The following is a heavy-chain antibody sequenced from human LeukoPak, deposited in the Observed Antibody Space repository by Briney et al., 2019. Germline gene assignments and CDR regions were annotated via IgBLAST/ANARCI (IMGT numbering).Heavy chain of an antibody. V-gene: IGHV4-59*12. J-gene: IGHJ4*02. CDR3: ARDPGDWGPGW. D-gene: IGHD7-27*01. CDR2: IYYSGST. Sequence: PSETLSLTCTVSDGSINNFYWTWIRQPPGKGLEWIGYIYYSGSTNYNPSLKSRVTISADTSKNQFSLKLSSVTAADTAVYYCARDPGDWGPGWWGQGTLVTVSS. CDR1: DGSINNFY.